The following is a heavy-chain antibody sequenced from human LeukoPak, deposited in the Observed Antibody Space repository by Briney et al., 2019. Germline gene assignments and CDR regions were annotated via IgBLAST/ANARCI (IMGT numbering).Heavy chain of an antibody. Sequence: KAGGSLRLSCAASGFTFSSYSMNWVRQAPGKGLEWVSSISSSSSYIYYADSVKGRFTISRDNAKNSLYLQMNSLRAEDTAVYYCASQIRFTVTSFFDYWGQGTLVTVSS. CDR1: GFTFSSYS. CDR3: ASQIRFTVTSFFDY. J-gene: IGHJ4*02. D-gene: IGHD4-17*01. V-gene: IGHV3-21*01. CDR2: ISSSSSYI.